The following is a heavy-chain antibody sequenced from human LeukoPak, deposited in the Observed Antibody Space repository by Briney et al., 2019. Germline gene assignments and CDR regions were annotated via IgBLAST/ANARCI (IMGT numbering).Heavy chain of an antibody. Sequence: PSETLSLTCTVSGGSISSSSYYWGWIRQPPGKGLEWIGSIYYSGSTYYNPSLKSRVTISVDTSKNQFSLKLSSVTAADTAVYYCARHVGTGVFWSGYYGDYWGQGTLVTVSS. D-gene: IGHD3-3*01. CDR1: GGSISSSSYY. J-gene: IGHJ4*02. CDR3: ARHVGTGVFWSGYYGDY. CDR2: IYYSGST. V-gene: IGHV4-39*01.